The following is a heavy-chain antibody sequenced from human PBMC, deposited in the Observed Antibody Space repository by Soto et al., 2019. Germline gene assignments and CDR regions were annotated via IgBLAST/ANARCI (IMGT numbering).Heavy chain of an antibody. Sequence: GGSLRLSCAASGFTFSDYYMSWIRQAPGKGLEWVSYIVSSSSYTNYADSVKGRFTISRDNAKNSLYLEMNSLRAEDTAVYYCARLRASTWYMGGYLDYWGLGTLVTVSS. V-gene: IGHV3-11*06. J-gene: IGHJ4*02. CDR1: GFTFSDYY. D-gene: IGHD6-13*01. CDR2: IVSSSSYT. CDR3: ARLRASTWYMGGYLDY.